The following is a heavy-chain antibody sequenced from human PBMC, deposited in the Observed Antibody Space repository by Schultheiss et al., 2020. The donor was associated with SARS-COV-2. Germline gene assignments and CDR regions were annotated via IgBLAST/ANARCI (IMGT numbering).Heavy chain of an antibody. Sequence: GGSLRLSCAASGFTFSSYGMHWVRQAPGKGLEWVAVISYDGSNKYYADSVKGRFTISRDNSKNTLYLQMNSLRAEDTAVYYCAKVRGSGSGSYYRLNARVGAFDIWGQGTMVTVSS. CDR3: AKVRGSGSGSYYRLNARVGAFDI. CDR2: ISYDGSNK. CDR1: GFTFSSYG. J-gene: IGHJ3*02. V-gene: IGHV3-30*18. D-gene: IGHD3-10*01.